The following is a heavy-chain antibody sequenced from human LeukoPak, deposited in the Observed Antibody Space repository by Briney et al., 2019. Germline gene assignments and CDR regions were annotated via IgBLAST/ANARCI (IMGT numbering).Heavy chain of an antibody. CDR1: GGSISTYY. J-gene: IGHJ4*02. CDR2: VYYSGST. V-gene: IGHV4-59*01. D-gene: IGHD3-10*01. Sequence: SETLSLNCTVSGGSISTYYWSWIRQPPGKGLEWIGYVYYSGSTNYNPSLMSRVTISVDTSENQFSLKLSSVTAADTAMYYCARSELLWFGKVNSGFDFWGQGTLVTVSS. CDR3: ARSELLWFGKVNSGFDF.